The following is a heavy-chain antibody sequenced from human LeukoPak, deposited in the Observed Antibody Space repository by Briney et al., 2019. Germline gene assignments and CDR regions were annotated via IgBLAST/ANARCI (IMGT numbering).Heavy chain of an antibody. V-gene: IGHV3-66*02. D-gene: IGHD4-11*01. CDR1: GFTVSSNY. CDR3: ARLAAEGGTVTPYYFDY. CDR2: IYSGGST. J-gene: IGHJ4*02. Sequence: GGSLRLSCAASGFTVSSNYMSWVRQAPGKGLEWVSVIYSGGSTYYADSVKGRFTISRDNSKNTLYLQMNSLRAEDTAVYYCARLAAEGGTVTPYYFDYWGQGTLVTVSS.